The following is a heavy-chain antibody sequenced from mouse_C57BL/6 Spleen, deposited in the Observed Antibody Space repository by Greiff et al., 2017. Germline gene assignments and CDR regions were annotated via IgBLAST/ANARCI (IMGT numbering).Heavy chain of an antibody. CDR2: IDPENGDT. CDR3: ILYGNLAWFAY. V-gene: IGHV14-4*01. Sequence: VQLKESGAELVRPGASVKLSCTASGFNIKDDYMHWVKQRPEQGLEWIGWIDPENGDTEYASKFQGKATITADTSSNTAYLQLSSLTSEDTAVYYCILYGNLAWFAYWGQGTLVTVSA. D-gene: IGHD2-1*01. CDR1: GFNIKDDY. J-gene: IGHJ3*01.